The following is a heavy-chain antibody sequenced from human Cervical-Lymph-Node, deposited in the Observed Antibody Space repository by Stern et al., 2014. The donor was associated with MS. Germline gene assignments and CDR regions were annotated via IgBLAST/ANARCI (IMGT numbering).Heavy chain of an antibody. CDR2: IYTSGST. CDR1: GGSISSGDYY. Sequence: VQLVQSGPGLVKPSQTLSLTCTVSGGSISSGDYYWSWIRQPAGKGLEWIGRIYTSGSTNYNPSLKSRVTISVDTSKHQFSLRLPSATAADTAVYYCARGVGYCRGGSCYYYGMDVWGQGTTVTVSS. CDR3: ARGVGYCRGGSCYYYGMDV. V-gene: IGHV4-61*02. D-gene: IGHD2-15*01. J-gene: IGHJ6*02.